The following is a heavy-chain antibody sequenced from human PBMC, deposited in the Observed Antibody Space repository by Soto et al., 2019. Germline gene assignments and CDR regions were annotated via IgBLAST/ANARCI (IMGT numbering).Heavy chain of an antibody. D-gene: IGHD3-16*01. CDR2: TESNGDKT. CDR3: GKEYVAGGAHAYGLDV. J-gene: IGHJ6*02. CDR1: GFTFSSYF. V-gene: IGHV3-64D*06. Sequence: GGSLRLSCSASGFTFSSYFMHWVRQTPGKRLEYVSSTESNGDKTYYADSVKGRFSISRDNSKNTLYLQMSSLRTDDTAVYYCGKEYVAGGAHAYGLDVWGQGTTVTVS.